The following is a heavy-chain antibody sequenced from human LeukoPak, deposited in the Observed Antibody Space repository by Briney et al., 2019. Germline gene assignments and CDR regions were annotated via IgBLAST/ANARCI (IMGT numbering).Heavy chain of an antibody. CDR3: AREGENKPGIAAATDAFDI. CDR2: TYYRYKWYN. J-gene: IGHJ3*02. D-gene: IGHD6-13*01. Sequence: KDSQTLSLTCAISGDSVSSNSSAWNWIRQSPSRGLEGLGRTYYRYKWYNDYAVSVKSRITINPDTSKNQLSLQQNSVTPEDTAVYYCAREGENKPGIAAATDAFDIWGQGTMVTVSS. CDR1: GDSVSSNSSA. V-gene: IGHV6-1*01.